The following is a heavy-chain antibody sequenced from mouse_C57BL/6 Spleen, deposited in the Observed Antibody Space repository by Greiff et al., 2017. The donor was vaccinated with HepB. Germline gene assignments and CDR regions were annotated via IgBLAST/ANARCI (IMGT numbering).Heavy chain of an antibody. J-gene: IGHJ1*03. CDR3: TRGYGNYWDFDV. D-gene: IGHD2-1*01. V-gene: IGHV1-15*01. CDR1: GYTFTDYE. CDR2: IDPETGGT. Sequence: VQRVESGAELVRPGASVTLSCKASGYTFTDYEMHWVKQTPVRGLEWIGAIDPETGGTAYNQKFKGKAILTADKSSSTAYMELRSLTSEDSAVYYCTRGYGNYWDFDVWGTGTTVTVSS.